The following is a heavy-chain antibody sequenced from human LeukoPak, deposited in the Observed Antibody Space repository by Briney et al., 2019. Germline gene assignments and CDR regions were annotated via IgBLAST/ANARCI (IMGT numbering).Heavy chain of an antibody. CDR1: GFTFSSYG. V-gene: IGHV3-30*02. CDR3: ASELGYYYDGTLFDY. Sequence: PGGSLRLSCAASGFTFSSYGMHWVRQAPGKGLEWVSFIRYDGSNKYYADSVKGRFTISRDNAKNTLYLQMNSLRAEDAAVYYCASELGYYYDGTLFDYWGQGTLVTVSS. CDR2: IRYDGSNK. D-gene: IGHD3-22*01. J-gene: IGHJ4*02.